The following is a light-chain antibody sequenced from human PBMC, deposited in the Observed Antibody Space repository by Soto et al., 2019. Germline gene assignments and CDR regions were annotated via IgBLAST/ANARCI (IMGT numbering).Light chain of an antibody. V-gene: IGKV3-20*01. CDR1: QSVSSSY. J-gene: IGKJ1*01. CDR3: QQYGSSPRT. Sequence: EIVLTQSPGTLSLSPGERATLSCRASQSVSSSYLAWYQQKPGQAPGLLIYGASSRATGIPDRFSGSGSGTDFALTISRLEPEDFAVYYFQQYGSSPRTFGQGTKVEIK. CDR2: GAS.